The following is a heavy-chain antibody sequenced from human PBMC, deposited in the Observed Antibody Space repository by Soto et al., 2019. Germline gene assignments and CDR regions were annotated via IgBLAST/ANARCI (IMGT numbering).Heavy chain of an antibody. V-gene: IGHV3-23*01. CDR2: ISGSGGST. CDR3: AKGPTVTTAAFDI. Sequence: EVQLLESGGGLVQPGGSLRLSCAASGFTFSSYAMSWVRQAPGKGLEWVSAISGSGGSTYYADPVKSRFTIARANCKNTLYLQMNSLRAEDTAVYYCAKGPTVTTAAFDILGQGTMVTVSS. J-gene: IGHJ3*02. D-gene: IGHD4-17*01. CDR1: GFTFSSYA.